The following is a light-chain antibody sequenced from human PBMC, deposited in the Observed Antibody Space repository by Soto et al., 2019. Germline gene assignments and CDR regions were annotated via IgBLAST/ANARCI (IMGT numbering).Light chain of an antibody. J-gene: IGKJ4*01. CDR1: QSLSNNY. CDR3: QQYGSSTLT. Sequence: EIVLTQSPGTLSLSPGERATLSCRASQSLSNNYLAWYQQKPGQAPRLLIYDASSRATGIPDRFSGSGSGTDFTLSMSRLEPEDYAVYYCQQYGSSTLTFGGGTKVEIK. CDR2: DAS. V-gene: IGKV3-20*01.